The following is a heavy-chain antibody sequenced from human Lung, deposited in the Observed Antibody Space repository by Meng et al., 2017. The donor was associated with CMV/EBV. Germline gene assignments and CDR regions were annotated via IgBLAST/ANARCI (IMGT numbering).Heavy chain of an antibody. CDR2: IRYDGSNK. CDR1: GFTFSSYG. Sequence: GGSLRLXCAASGFTFSSYGMHWVRQAPGKGLEWVAFIRYDGSNKYYADSVKGRFTISRDNSKNTLYLQMNSLRAEDTAVYYCAKVRVGHCSSTSCDDYGGQGTXVTVSS. V-gene: IGHV3-30*02. J-gene: IGHJ4*02. D-gene: IGHD2-2*01. CDR3: AKVRVGHCSSTSCDDY.